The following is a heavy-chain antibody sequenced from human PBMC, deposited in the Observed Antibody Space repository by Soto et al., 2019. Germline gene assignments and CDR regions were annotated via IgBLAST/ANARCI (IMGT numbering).Heavy chain of an antibody. CDR2: ISSSSSTI. V-gene: IGHV3-48*01. J-gene: IGHJ4*02. CDR3: ARDKGRSPLDY. CDR1: GFTFSSYS. Sequence: EVQLVQSGGGLLQPGGSLRLSCAASGFTFSSYSMNWVRQAPGKGLEWVSYISSSSSTIYYADSVKGRSTISRDTAKNSLYLQMNSLRAEDTAVYYCARDKGRSPLDYWGQGTLVTVSS. D-gene: IGHD2-15*01.